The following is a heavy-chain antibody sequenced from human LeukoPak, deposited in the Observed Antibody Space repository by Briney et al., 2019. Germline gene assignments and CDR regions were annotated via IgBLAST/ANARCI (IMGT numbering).Heavy chain of an antibody. CDR2: IIPILGIA. Sequence: ASVKVSCKASGGTFSSYAISWVRQAPGQGLEWMGRIIPILGIANYAQRFQGRVTITADKSTSTAYMELSSLRSEDTAVYYCAREDYDFPLVGFDYWGQGTLVTVSS. V-gene: IGHV1-69*04. CDR1: GGTFSSYA. CDR3: AREDYDFPLVGFDY. J-gene: IGHJ4*02. D-gene: IGHD3-3*01.